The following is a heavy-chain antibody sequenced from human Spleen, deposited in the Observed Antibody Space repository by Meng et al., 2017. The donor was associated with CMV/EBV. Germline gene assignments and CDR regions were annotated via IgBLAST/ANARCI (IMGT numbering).Heavy chain of an antibody. CDR2: IIPIFGTA. Sequence: SVKVSCKASGGTFSSYAISWVRQAPGQGLEWMGGIIPIFGTANYAQKFQGRVTITTDESTSTAYMELSTLRSEDTAVYYCATCRKGGFYGLDFWGQGTTVTVSS. V-gene: IGHV1-69*05. CDR3: ATCRKGGFYGLDF. CDR1: GGTFSSYA. J-gene: IGHJ6*02.